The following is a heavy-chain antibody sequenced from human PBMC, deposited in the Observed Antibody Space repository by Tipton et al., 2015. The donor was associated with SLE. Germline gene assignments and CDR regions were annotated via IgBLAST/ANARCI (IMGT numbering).Heavy chain of an antibody. J-gene: IGHJ4*02. CDR1: GGSISSGSYY. D-gene: IGHD5-18*01. CDR3: ARDQEYRYGAFD. Sequence: TLSLTCTVSGGSISSGSYYWSWIRQPAGKGLEWIGRIYTSGSTNYNPSLKSRVTISVDTSKNQFSLKLSSVTAADTAVYYCARDQEYRYGAFDWGQGTLVTVSS. V-gene: IGHV4-61*02. CDR2: IYTSGST.